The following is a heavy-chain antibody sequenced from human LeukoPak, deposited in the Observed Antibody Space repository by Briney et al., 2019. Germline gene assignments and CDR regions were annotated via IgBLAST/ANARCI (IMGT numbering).Heavy chain of an antibody. D-gene: IGHD2-21*02. CDR1: GYTFTSYY. CDR2: INPSGGST. V-gene: IGHV1-46*01. Sequence: ASVKVSCKASGYTFTSYYMHWVRQAPGQGLEWMEIINPSGGSTSYAQKFQGRVTMTRDTSTSTVYMELSSLRSGDTAVYYCARERTVTASSTPVPYFDYWGQGTLVTVSS. CDR3: ARERTVTASSTPVPYFDY. J-gene: IGHJ4*02.